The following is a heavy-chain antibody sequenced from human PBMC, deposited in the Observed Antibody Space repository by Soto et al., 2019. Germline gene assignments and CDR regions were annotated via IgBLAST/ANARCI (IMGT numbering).Heavy chain of an antibody. CDR3: ARDSGSSSWYGMDV. D-gene: IGHD6-13*01. CDR1: GGSISSYY. J-gene: IGHJ6*02. Sequence: SETLSLTCTVSGGSISSYYWSWIRQPPGKGLEWIGYIYYSGSTNYNPSLKSRVTISVDTSKNQFSLKLSSVTAADTAVYYCARDSGSSSWYGMDVWGQGTTVTVS. CDR2: IYYSGST. V-gene: IGHV4-59*01.